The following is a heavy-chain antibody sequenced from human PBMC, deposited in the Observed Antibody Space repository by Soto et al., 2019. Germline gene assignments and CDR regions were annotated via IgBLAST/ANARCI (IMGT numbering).Heavy chain of an antibody. CDR3: VTGLGSDGRYCAFDY. D-gene: IGHD3-10*01. CDR1: GGPLSRFT. V-gene: IGHV1-69*01. CDR2: IIPMFETT. J-gene: IGHJ4*02. Sequence: QVQLVQSGAEVKKPGSSMKVSCKTSGGPLSRFTISWVRQAPGQGLEWMGGIIPMFETTDYAQKFQDRVMITADESTSTAYVELRSLKSEDTAVYYCVTGLGSDGRYCAFDYWGQGALVTVSS.